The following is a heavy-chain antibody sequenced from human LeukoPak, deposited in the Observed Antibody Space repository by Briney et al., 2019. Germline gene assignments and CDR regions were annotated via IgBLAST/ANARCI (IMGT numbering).Heavy chain of an antibody. J-gene: IGHJ4*02. Sequence: PGRSLRLSCAASGFTFSSYGMHWVRQAPGKGLEWVADVWYDGTNKYYADSVKGRFTISRDNSKNTLYLQMNSLRAEDTAVYYCARDPGVRWLVGFDYWGQGTLVTVPS. D-gene: IGHD6-19*01. CDR3: ARDPGVRWLVGFDY. CDR1: GFTFSSYG. CDR2: VWYDGTNK. V-gene: IGHV3-33*01.